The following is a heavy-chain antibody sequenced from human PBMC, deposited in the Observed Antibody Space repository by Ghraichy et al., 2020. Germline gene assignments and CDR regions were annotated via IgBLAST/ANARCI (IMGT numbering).Heavy chain of an antibody. V-gene: IGHV4-4*07. CDR3: AREEEDF. CDR2: MYSSGST. J-gene: IGHJ4*02. CDR1: GGSISSYY. Sequence: SQTLSLTCTVSGGSISSYYSTWIRQPAGKGLEWIGRMYSSGSTQYNPSLKSRVTMSIDTSKNQFSLSLSSVTAADTAIYYCAREEEDFWGQGTLVTVSS.